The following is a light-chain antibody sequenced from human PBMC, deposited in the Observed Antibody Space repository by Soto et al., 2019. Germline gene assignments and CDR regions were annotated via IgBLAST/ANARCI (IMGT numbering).Light chain of an antibody. CDR2: DVS. V-gene: IGLV2-14*01. CDR1: SSDVGGYNS. J-gene: IGLJ1*01. CDR3: SSYTSSSTLV. Sequence: SVLTQPASVSGSPGQSITISCTGTSSDVGGYNSVSWYQQHPGKAPKLMIYDVSNRPSGVSNRFSGSKSSNTASLTISGLQAEDEADYYCSSYTSSSTLVFGTGTKLTVL.